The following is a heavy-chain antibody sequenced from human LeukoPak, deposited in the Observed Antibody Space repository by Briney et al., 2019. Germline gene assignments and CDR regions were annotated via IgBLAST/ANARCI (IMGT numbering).Heavy chain of an antibody. D-gene: IGHD5-12*01. J-gene: IGHJ3*02. V-gene: IGHV4-34*01. CDR3: ARGLRWASRLPSI. CDR1: GGSFSGYY. CDR2: INHSRST. Sequence: SETLSLTCAVYGGSFSGYYWSWIRQPPGKGLEWIGEINHSRSTNYNPSLKSRVTISVDTSKNQFSLKLSSVTAADTAVYYCARGLRWASRLPSIWGQGTMVTVSS.